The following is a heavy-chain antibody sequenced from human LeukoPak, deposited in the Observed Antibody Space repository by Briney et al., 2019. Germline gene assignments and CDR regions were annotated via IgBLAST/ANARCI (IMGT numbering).Heavy chain of an antibody. CDR2: IYPGDSDT. CDR1: GYSFTTYW. D-gene: IGHD2-2*01. Sequence: GESLKISCRGSGYSFTTYWIGWVRQMPGKGLEWMGIIYPGDSDTRYSPSFQGQVTMSADKSINTAYLQWSSLKASDTATYYCARRQGCSSTSCPPDSWGQGTLVTVSS. J-gene: IGHJ4*02. V-gene: IGHV5-51*01. CDR3: ARRQGCSSTSCPPDS.